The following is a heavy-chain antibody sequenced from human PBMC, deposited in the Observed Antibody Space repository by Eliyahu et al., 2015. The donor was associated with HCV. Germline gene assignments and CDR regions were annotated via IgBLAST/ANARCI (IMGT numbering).Heavy chain of an antibody. V-gene: IGHV3-30*18. CDR3: AKDLEPFGAFDI. D-gene: IGHD1-14*01. J-gene: IGHJ3*02. Sequence: QVQLVESGGGVVQPGRSLRLSCAASGFXFSSYGMHWVRQAPGKGLEWVAVISYDGSNKYYADSVKGRFTISRDNSKNTLYLQMNSLRAEDTAVYYCAKDLEPFGAFDIWGQGTMVTVSS. CDR1: GFXFSSYG. CDR2: ISYDGSNK.